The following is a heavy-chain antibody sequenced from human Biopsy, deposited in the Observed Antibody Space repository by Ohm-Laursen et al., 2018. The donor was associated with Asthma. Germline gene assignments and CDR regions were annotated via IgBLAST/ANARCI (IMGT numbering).Heavy chain of an antibody. CDR1: GFTFSRHA. D-gene: IGHD3-16*02. V-gene: IGHV3-33*08. CDR3: AREKVIDSRGFQTWFDP. CDR2: IYYDGDRK. J-gene: IGHJ5*02. Sequence: SLRLSCAASGFTFSRHALHWVRQAPGKGLAWVADIYYDGDRKYYTESVKGRFTISRDNSKNRLYLEMDRLRAEETAVYYCAREKVIDSRGFQTWFDPWGQGTLVHVSS.